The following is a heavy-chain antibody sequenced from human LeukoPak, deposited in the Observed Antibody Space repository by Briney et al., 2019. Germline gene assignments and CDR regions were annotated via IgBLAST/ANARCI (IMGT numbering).Heavy chain of an antibody. J-gene: IGHJ4*02. Sequence: GRSLRLSCAASGFTFSSYGMHWVRQAPGKGLEWVAVISYDGSNKYYADSVKGRFTISRDNSKNTLYLQMNSLRAEDTAVYYCAKEANDCVWGSYRSYYFDYWGQGTLVTVSS. CDR2: ISYDGSNK. CDR1: GFTFSSYG. CDR3: AKEANDCVWGSYRSYYFDY. D-gene: IGHD3-16*02. V-gene: IGHV3-30*18.